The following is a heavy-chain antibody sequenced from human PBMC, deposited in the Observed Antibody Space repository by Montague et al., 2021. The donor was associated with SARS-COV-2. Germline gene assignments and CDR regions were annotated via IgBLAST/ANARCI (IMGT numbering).Heavy chain of an antibody. J-gene: IGHJ6*02. D-gene: IGHD3-22*01. Sequence: SETLSLTCTVCGGSISNYYWSWIRQPPGRGLEWIGYIYYSGSTDYSPSLKSRVTISLDTSKNQSSLKVTSVTAADTAVYYCARGGGYYNYGLDVWGPGTTVTVSS. V-gene: IGHV4-59*01. CDR1: GGSISNYY. CDR2: IYYSGST. CDR3: ARGGGYYNYGLDV.